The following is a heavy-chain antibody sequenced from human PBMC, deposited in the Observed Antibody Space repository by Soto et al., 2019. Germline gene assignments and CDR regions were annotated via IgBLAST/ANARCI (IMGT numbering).Heavy chain of an antibody. CDR3: ARDPYLGDQQY. V-gene: IGHV1-18*01. CDR1: GYTFTTYG. J-gene: IGHJ4*02. D-gene: IGHD3-16*01. Sequence: QVQLVQSGGEVKKPGASMKVSCKTSGYTFTTYGISWVRQAPGQGLEWVGWISAYSGKTHYAQKVQGKVTMTTDKSTNTDYLERRSLRSDDTAVYYWARDPYLGDQQYWGQGTLVTVSS. CDR2: ISAYSGKT.